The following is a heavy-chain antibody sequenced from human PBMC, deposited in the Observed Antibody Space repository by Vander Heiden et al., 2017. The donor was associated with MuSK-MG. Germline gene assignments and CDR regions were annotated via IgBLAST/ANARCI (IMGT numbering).Heavy chain of an antibody. J-gene: IGHJ4*02. V-gene: IGHV3-7*03. CDR3: ARDLGWTGYDGGSFFN. CDR2: INKDGNEK. D-gene: IGHD3-9*01. Sequence: EVQLVESGGGLAQPGGSLRLSCIASGVTLSNHWMTWVRQAPGKGLEWVANINKDGNEKYYLASVKGRFTISRENAKNSVYLQMTGLRVEDTAIYFCARDLGWTGYDGGSFFNWGQGTQVTVSS. CDR1: GVTLSNHW.